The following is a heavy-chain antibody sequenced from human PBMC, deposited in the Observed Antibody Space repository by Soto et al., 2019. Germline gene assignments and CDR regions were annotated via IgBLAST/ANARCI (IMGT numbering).Heavy chain of an antibody. Sequence: QVRLVQSGAEVKKPGASVKVSCKASGYTFTSYGISWVRQAPGQGLEWMGWISAYNGNTNYAQKLQGRVTMTTDTXXSTAYMELRSLRSDDTAVYYCARESPSYYYYGMDVWGQGTTVTVSS. CDR3: ARESPSYYYYGMDV. CDR1: GYTFTSYG. CDR2: ISAYNGNT. V-gene: IGHV1-18*01. J-gene: IGHJ6*02.